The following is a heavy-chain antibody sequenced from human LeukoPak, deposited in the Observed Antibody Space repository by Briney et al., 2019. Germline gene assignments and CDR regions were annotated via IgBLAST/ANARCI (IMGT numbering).Heavy chain of an antibody. CDR2: IYYSGST. Sequence: SETLSLTCTVSGGSISSFYWSWIRQPPGKGLEWIGYIYYSGSTNYNPSLKSRVTISVDTSKNQFSLKLSSVTAADTAVYYCARTSHLGYGGNSAHYGMDVWGQGTTVTVSS. J-gene: IGHJ6*02. CDR1: GGSISSFY. CDR3: ARTSHLGYGGNSAHYGMDV. V-gene: IGHV4-59*08. D-gene: IGHD4-23*01.